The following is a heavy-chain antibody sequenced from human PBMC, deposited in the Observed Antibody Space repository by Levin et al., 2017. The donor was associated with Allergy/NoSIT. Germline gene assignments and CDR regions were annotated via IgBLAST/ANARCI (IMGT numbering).Heavy chain of an antibody. CDR1: GGSISSYY. D-gene: IGHD2-2*01. J-gene: IGHJ6*03. CDR2: IYYSGST. CDR3: AQLSGSLYMDV. Sequence: SQTLSLTCTVAGGSISSYYWSWIRQPPGKGLEWIGYIYYSGSTNYNPSLKSRVTISVDTSKNQFSLKLSSVTAADTAVYYCAQLSGSLYMDVWGKGTTVTVSS. V-gene: IGHV4-59*08.